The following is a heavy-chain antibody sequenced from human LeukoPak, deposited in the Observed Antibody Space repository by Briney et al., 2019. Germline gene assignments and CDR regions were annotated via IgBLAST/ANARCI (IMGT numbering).Heavy chain of an antibody. CDR2: ISGSGGST. D-gene: IGHD1-7*01. J-gene: IGHJ4*02. CDR1: GFTFSSYA. Sequence: PGGSLRLSCTASGFTFSSYAMSWVRQAPGKGLEWVSAISGSGGSTYYADSVKGRFTISRDNSKNTLYLQMNSLRAEDTAVYYCAKDLRPYNWNYLSPGYWGQGTLVTVSS. CDR3: AKDLRPYNWNYLSPGY. V-gene: IGHV3-23*01.